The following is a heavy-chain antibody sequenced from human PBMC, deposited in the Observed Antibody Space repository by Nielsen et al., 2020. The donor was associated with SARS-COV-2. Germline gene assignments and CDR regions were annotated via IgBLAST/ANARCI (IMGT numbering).Heavy chain of an antibody. Sequence: SVKVSCKASGGTFSSYAISWVRQAPGQGLEWMGGIIPIIGTANYAQKFQGRVTITADESTSTAYMELSSLRSEDTAVYYCATLGDWNYLNYYYYYYMDVWGKGTTITVSS. CDR1: GGTFSSYA. V-gene: IGHV1-69*13. CDR3: ATLGDWNYLNYYYYYYMDV. CDR2: IIPIIGTA. J-gene: IGHJ6*03. D-gene: IGHD1-7*01.